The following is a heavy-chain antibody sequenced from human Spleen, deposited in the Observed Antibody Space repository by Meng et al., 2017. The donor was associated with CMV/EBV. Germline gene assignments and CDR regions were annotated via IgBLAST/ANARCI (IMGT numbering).Heavy chain of an antibody. Sequence: WVRQAPGEGLEWLGRIIPILDVTNYAQKFQGRVTITADKSTSTVYMELSSLRPDDTVIYYCARDPTGYCSSTSCYTKGNWFDPWGQGTLVTVSS. J-gene: IGHJ5*02. CDR2: IIPILDVT. V-gene: IGHV1-69*04. CDR3: ARDPTGYCSSTSCYTKGNWFDP. D-gene: IGHD2-2*02.